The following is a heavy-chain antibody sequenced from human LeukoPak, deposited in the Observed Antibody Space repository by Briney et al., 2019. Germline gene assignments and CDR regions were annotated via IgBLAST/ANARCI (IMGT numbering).Heavy chain of an antibody. Sequence: PSETLSLTCTVSGGSISSGDYYWGWIRQPPGKGLEWIGSISYSGSTNYNPSLKSRVTISVDTSKNQFSLKLSSVTAADTAVYYCAREGVGATRLGYYFDYWGQGTLVTVSS. CDR2: ISYSGST. CDR3: AREGVGATRLGYYFDY. V-gene: IGHV4-39*07. CDR1: GGSISSGDYY. D-gene: IGHD1-26*01. J-gene: IGHJ4*02.